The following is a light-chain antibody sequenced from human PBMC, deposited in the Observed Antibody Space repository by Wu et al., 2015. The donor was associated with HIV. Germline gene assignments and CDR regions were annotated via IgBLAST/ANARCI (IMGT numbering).Light chain of an antibody. CDR2: DAS. Sequence: DIVLTQSPATLSLSPGKRATLSCRASQSVSSYLAWYQQKPGQAPRLLMYDASNRATGIPARFSGSGSGTDFTLTISSLEPEDFAVYYCQQYGSSPLFTFGPGTKVDIK. CDR3: QQYGSSPLFT. CDR1: QSVSSY. J-gene: IGKJ3*01. V-gene: IGKV3-11*01.